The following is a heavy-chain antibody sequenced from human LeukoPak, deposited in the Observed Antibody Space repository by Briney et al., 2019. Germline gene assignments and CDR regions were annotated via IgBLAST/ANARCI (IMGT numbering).Heavy chain of an antibody. Sequence: PSETLSLTCTVSGGSISSYYWNWIRQPPGKGLEWIGCIYYSGSTNYNPSLKSRVTISVDTSKNQFSLKLSSVTAADTAVYYCASVHIVVVTAIPPHWYFDLWGRGTLVTVSS. CDR3: ASVHIVVVTAIPPHWYFDL. V-gene: IGHV4-59*12. CDR2: IYYSGST. CDR1: GGSISSYY. J-gene: IGHJ2*01. D-gene: IGHD2-21*02.